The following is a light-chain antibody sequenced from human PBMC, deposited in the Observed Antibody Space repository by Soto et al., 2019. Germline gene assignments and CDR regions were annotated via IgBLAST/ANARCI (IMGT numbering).Light chain of an antibody. CDR1: QRISEW. Sequence: DIQMTQSPSTLSASVGDRVTITCRASQRISEWLAWYQQSPGKAPKLLISGVSSLESGVPSRFSGAGSGTEFTLTISSLQPDDFATYYCQQYDSFPWTFGQGTKVEVK. CDR3: QQYDSFPWT. CDR2: GVS. V-gene: IGKV1-5*01. J-gene: IGKJ1*01.